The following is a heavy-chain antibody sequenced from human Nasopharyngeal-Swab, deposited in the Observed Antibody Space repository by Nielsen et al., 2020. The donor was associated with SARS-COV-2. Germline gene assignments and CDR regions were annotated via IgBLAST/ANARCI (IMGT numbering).Heavy chain of an antibody. CDR1: GGSISSYY. Sequence: SETLSLTCTVSGGSISSYYWSWIRQPPGKGLEWIGYIYYSGSTNYNPSLKSRLTISVDTSKNQFSLKLSSVTAADTAVYYCARVGYCSSTSCYAAYYFDYWGQGTLVTVSS. D-gene: IGHD2-2*01. CDR2: IYYSGST. V-gene: IGHV4-59*01. J-gene: IGHJ4*02. CDR3: ARVGYCSSTSCYAAYYFDY.